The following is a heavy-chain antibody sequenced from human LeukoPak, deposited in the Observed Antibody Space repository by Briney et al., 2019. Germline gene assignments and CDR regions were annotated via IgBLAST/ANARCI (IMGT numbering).Heavy chain of an antibody. Sequence: GGSLRLSCAASGFTFSTYEMNWVRQAPGKGLEWVSYISSSGGTIYYADSAKGRFTISRDNAKNSLYLQMNSLGAEDTAVYYCAGGDSSGYYPIDYWGQGTLVTVSS. V-gene: IGHV3-48*03. CDR1: GFTFSTYE. D-gene: IGHD3-22*01. CDR3: AGGDSSGYYPIDY. CDR2: ISSSGGTI. J-gene: IGHJ4*02.